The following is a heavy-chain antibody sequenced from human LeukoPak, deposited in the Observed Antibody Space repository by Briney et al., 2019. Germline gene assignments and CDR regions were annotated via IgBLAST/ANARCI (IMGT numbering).Heavy chain of an antibody. CDR2: IYSGGST. V-gene: IGHV3-53*01. J-gene: IGHJ4*02. D-gene: IGHD3-10*01. CDR3: ARTRTLWFGRPYYFDY. CDR1: EFTFSSFNTYS. Sequence: GGSLRLSCAASEFTFSSFNTYSMNWVRQAPGKGLEWVSVIYSGGSTYYADSVKGRFTISRDNSKNTLYLQMNSLRAEDTAVYYCARTRTLWFGRPYYFDYWGQGTLVTVSS.